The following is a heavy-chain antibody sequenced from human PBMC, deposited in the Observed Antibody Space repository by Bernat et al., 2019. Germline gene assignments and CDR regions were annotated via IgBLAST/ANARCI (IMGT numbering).Heavy chain of an antibody. D-gene: IGHD6-19*01. CDR3: ARDKAVAGSSTGQH. Sequence: VQLVESGGGVVQPGRSLRLSCAASGFTLSSYAMGWVRQAPGKGLEWVSGISASGGSTYYAESVKGRFTVSRDNSKNTVYVEMNNLRAEDTAVYYCARDKAVAGSSTGQHWGQGTLVTVSS. V-gene: IGHV3-23*04. CDR1: GFTLSSYA. J-gene: IGHJ1*01. CDR2: ISASGGST.